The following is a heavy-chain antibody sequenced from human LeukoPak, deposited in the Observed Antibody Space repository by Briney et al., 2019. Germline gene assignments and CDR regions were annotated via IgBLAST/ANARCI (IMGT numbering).Heavy chain of an antibody. Sequence: PGGSLRLSCAASGFTFSSYSMNWVRQAPGKGLEWVSSISSSSSYIYYADSVKGRFTISRDNAKNSLYLQMNSLRAEDTAVYYCARGSATAMDGSVDYWGQGTLSPSPQ. J-gene: IGHJ4*02. CDR2: ISSSSSYI. CDR3: ARGSATAMDGSVDY. CDR1: GFTFSSYS. D-gene: IGHD5-18*01. V-gene: IGHV3-21*01.